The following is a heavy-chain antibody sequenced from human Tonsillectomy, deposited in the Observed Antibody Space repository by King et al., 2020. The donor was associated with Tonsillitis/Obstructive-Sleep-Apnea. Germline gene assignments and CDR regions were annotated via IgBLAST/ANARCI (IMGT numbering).Heavy chain of an antibody. D-gene: IGHD6-6*01. J-gene: IGHJ4*02. CDR3: ARLKEFSSSSGFFDY. CDR1: GYSFTTYW. V-gene: IGHV5-51*01. CDR2: IYPGASTT. Sequence: QLVQSGAEVKKPGESLKISCKGSGYSFTTYWIGWVRQMPGKGLEWMGIIYPGASTTRYSPSFEGQVTISADKSINTAYLQWSSLKAPDTAMYYCARLKEFSSSSGFFDYWGQGNLVTVSS.